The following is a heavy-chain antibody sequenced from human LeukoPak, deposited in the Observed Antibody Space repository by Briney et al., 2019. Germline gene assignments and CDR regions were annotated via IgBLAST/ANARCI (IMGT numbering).Heavy chain of an antibody. J-gene: IGHJ4*02. D-gene: IGHD3-22*01. CDR1: GFTFSSYA. CDR2: ISGSGGST. CDR3: AKDGIGYDSLVPGY. Sequence: GGSLRLSCAASGFTFSSYAMSWVRQAPGEGLEWVSAISGSGGSTYYADSVKGRFTISRDNSKNTLYLQMNSLRAEDTAVYYCAKDGIGYDSLVPGYWGQGTLVTVSS. V-gene: IGHV3-23*01.